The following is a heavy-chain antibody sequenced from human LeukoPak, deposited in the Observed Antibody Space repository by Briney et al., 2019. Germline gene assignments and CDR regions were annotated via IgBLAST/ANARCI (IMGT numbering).Heavy chain of an antibody. V-gene: IGHV3-21*01. CDR2: ISSSSSYI. CDR1: GFTFSSYS. Sequence: GGSLRLSCAASGFTFSSYSMNWVRQAPGKGLEWVSSISSSSSYIYYADSVKGRFTISRDNAKNSLYLQMNSLRAEDTAVYYCARVMITFGGVIYYFDHWGQGTLVTVSS. D-gene: IGHD3-16*02. CDR3: ARVMITFGGVIYYFDH. J-gene: IGHJ4*02.